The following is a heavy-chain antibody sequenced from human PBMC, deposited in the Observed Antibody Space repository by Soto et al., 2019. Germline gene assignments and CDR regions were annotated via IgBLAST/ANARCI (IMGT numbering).Heavy chain of an antibody. Sequence: GGSLKISCKGSVYAFTNYWIGWVRQMPGKGLEWMGIIYPGDSDTKYNPSFQGQVTISADKSITTTYLRWTSLKASDTAIYYCAASIFYYGMDVWGQGTTVTVSS. V-gene: IGHV5-51*01. CDR2: IYPGDSDT. CDR3: AASIFYYGMDV. J-gene: IGHJ6*02. CDR1: VYAFTNYW.